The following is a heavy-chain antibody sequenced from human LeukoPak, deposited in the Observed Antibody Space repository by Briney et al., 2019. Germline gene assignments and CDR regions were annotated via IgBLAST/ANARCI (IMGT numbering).Heavy chain of an antibody. J-gene: IGHJ4*02. V-gene: IGHV4-30-2*01. D-gene: IGHD7-27*01. CDR2: IYHSGST. Sequence: SETLSLTCAVSGGPISSGGYSWSWIRQPPGKGLEWIGYIYHSGSTYYNPSLKSRVTISVDRSKNQFSLKLSSVTAADTAVYYCARSRTGESFDYWGQGTLVTVSS. CDR1: GGPISSGGYS. CDR3: ARSRTGESFDY.